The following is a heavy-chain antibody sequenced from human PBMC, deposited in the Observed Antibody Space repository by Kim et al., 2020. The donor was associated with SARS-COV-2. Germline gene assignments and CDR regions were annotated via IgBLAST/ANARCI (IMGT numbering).Heavy chain of an antibody. J-gene: IGHJ5*02. Sequence: SETLSLTCTVSGGSISSGGYYWSWIRQHPGKGLEWIGYIYYSGSTYYNPSLKSRVTISVDTSKNQFSLKLSSVTAADTAVYYCARDFTMVRGVVGNWFDPWGQGTLVTVSS. CDR2: IYYSGST. CDR3: ARDFTMVRGVVGNWFDP. CDR1: GGSISSGGYY. V-gene: IGHV4-31*03. D-gene: IGHD3-10*01.